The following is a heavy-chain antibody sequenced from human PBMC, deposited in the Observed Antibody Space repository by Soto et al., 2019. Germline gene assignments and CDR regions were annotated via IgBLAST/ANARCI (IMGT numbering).Heavy chain of an antibody. Sequence: QVQLQESGPGLVKPSQTLSLTCTVSGGSISSGGYYWSWIRQHPGKGLEWIGYIYYSGSTYYNPSLKSRVTISVDTSKNQCSLKLSSVTAADTAVYYCARDLGYCTKGVCYVDYWGQGTLVTVSS. CDR2: IYYSGST. D-gene: IGHD2-8*01. CDR3: ARDLGYCTKGVCYVDY. J-gene: IGHJ4*02. V-gene: IGHV4-31*03. CDR1: GGSISSGGYY.